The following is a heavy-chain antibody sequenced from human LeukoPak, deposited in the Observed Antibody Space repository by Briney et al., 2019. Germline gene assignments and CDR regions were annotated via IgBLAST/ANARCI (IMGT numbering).Heavy chain of an antibody. CDR3: ARDRGVVVTQWYFDL. CDR1: GYPFITHY. Sequence: GASVKVSCKPSGYPFITHYIHWVRQAPGQGPEWMGIIKLSGGSTHYTQNFQGRVTMTSDTSTSTVYMELGNLRSEDTAVYYCARDRGVVVTQWYFDLWGRGTLVTVSS. J-gene: IGHJ2*01. V-gene: IGHV1-46*01. D-gene: IGHD2-21*02. CDR2: IKLSGGST.